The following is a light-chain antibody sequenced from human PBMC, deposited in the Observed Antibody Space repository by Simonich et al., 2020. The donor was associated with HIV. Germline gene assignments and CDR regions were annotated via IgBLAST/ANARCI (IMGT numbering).Light chain of an antibody. V-gene: IGKV3-15*01. CDR3: QQCHSHPHT. CDR2: GAS. Sequence: EIVMTQSPATLSVSPGERATLSCRASQSVSSNLAWYQQKPGQSPRLLIYGASTRAAGIPARFSGSGSGTEFSLTISSLKSEDFVVYHCQQCHSHPHTFGQGTKVEIK. J-gene: IGKJ2*01. CDR1: QSVSSN.